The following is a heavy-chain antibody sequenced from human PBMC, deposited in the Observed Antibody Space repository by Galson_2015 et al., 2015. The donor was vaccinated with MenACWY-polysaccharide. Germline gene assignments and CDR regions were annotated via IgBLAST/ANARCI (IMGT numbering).Heavy chain of an antibody. CDR3: ATERITVAVTRLDY. J-gene: IGHJ4*02. CDR2: ITASSTI. V-gene: IGHV3-69-1*01. Sequence: SLRLSCAASGFTFSDFYMSWLRQAPGKGLEWVAYITASSTISYAETVKRRFTISRDNANNSMSLQMNSLRAEDTAVYYCATERITVAVTRLDYWGQGTLVTVSS. CDR1: GFTFSDFY. D-gene: IGHD6-19*01.